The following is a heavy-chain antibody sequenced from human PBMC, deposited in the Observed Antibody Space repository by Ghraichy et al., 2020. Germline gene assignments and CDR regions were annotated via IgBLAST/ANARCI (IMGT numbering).Heavy chain of an antibody. CDR3: ARHPTRWLQLFGMDV. Sequence: SETLSLTCTVSGGSISSSSYYWGWIRQPPGKGLEWIGSIYYSGSTYYNPSLKSRVTISVDTSKNQFSLKLSSVTAADTAVYYCARHPTRWLQLFGMDVWGQGTTVTVSS. D-gene: IGHD5-24*01. CDR2: IYYSGST. V-gene: IGHV4-39*01. J-gene: IGHJ6*02. CDR1: GGSISSSSYY.